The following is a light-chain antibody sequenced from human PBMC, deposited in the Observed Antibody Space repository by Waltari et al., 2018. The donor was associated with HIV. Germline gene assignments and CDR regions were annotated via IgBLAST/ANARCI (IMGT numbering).Light chain of an antibody. J-gene: IGLJ2*01. CDR2: DAT. V-gene: IGLV2-14*04. Sequence: WYQQKPGKAPKLMIFDATNRPSGVSNRFSGSKSGDTASLTISLLQAEDEAVYFCSPYTRSSVFFGGGTRLTVL. CDR3: SPYTRSSVF.